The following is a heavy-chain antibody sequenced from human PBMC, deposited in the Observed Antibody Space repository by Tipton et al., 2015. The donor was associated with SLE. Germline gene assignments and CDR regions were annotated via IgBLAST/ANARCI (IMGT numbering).Heavy chain of an antibody. D-gene: IGHD5-24*01. CDR1: GGSISSGGYY. V-gene: IGHV4-31*03. Sequence: TLSLTCTVSGGSISSGGYYWSWLRQHPGKGLEWIGYIYYSGSTYYNPSLKSRVTISVDTSKNQFSLKLSSVTAADTAVYYCASHGDGYNYGPGLYGHWTYAFDIWGQGTMVTVSS. J-gene: IGHJ3*02. CDR2: IYYSGST. CDR3: ASHGDGYNYGPGLYGHWTYAFDI.